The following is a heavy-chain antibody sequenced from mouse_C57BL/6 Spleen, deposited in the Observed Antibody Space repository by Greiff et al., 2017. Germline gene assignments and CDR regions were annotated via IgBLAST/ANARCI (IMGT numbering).Heavy chain of an antibody. CDR1: GYTFTSYW. J-gene: IGHJ2*01. D-gene: IGHD1-1*01. Sequence: VQLQQPGAELVKPGASVKMSCKASGYTFTSYWITWVKQRPGQGLEWIGDIYPGSGSTNYNEKFKRKATLTVDTSSSTAYMQLSSLTSEDSAVYSCARGCYGSSGDFDYWGQGTTLTVSS. CDR3: ARGCYGSSGDFDY. V-gene: IGHV1-55*01. CDR2: IYPGSGST.